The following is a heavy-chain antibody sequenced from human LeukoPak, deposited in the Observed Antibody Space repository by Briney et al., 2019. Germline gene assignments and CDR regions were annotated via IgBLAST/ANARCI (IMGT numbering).Heavy chain of an antibody. CDR2: INPNSGGT. J-gene: IGHJ4*02. CDR1: GYTFTNYG. D-gene: IGHD3-10*01. Sequence: GASVKVSCMACGYTFTNYGLSWVRQAPGHGLEWMAWINPNSGGTNYAQKFQGRVTMTRDTSISTAYMELSRLRSDDTAVYYCARESYYYGSGDDYWGQGTLVTVSS. V-gene: IGHV1-2*02. CDR3: ARESYYYGSGDDY.